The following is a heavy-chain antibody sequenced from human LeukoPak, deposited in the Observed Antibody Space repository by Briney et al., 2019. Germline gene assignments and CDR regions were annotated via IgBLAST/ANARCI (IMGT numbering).Heavy chain of an antibody. D-gene: IGHD3-10*01. J-gene: IGHJ5*02. CDR1: GGTFSSYA. CDR2: IIPIFGTA. Sequence: GASVKVSCKASGGTFSSYAISWVRQAPGQGLEWMGGIIPIFGTANYAQKFQGRVTITADKSTSTAYMELSSLRSEDTAVYYCASATYYYGFRRDNNWFDPWGRGTLVTVSS. V-gene: IGHV1-69*06. CDR3: ASATYYYGFRRDNNWFDP.